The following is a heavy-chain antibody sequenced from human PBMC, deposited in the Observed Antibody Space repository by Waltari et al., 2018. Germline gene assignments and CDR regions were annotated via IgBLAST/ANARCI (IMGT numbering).Heavy chain of an antibody. D-gene: IGHD7-27*01. Sequence: QVQLQQSGPGLVKPSQTLSLTCAISGDSVSSNSAAWNWIRQSPSGGLEWLGRTNYRAKGYKGHAVSVKSRRTVNPDTSKNQFSLHLNSVTPEDTAVYYCARNWDTSFDYWGRGTLVTVSS. V-gene: IGHV6-1*01. CDR1: GDSVSSNSAA. J-gene: IGHJ4*02. CDR2: TNYRAKGYK. CDR3: ARNWDTSFDY.